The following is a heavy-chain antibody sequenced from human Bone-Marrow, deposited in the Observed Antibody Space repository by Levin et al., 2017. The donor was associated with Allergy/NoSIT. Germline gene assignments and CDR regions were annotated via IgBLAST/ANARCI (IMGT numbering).Heavy chain of an antibody. CDR1: GFRFSRYA. D-gene: IGHD2-15*01. CDR3: ARDCGGSWYSSNF. CDR2: ISGDGVNT. Sequence: HPGGSLRLSCAASGFRFSRYAMAWVRQAPGEGLEWVSTISGDGVNTFHADSVKGRFTISRDNSKNILFLQMNNLRAEDTALYYCARDCGGSWYSSNFWGQGTLVTVSS. V-gene: IGHV3-23*01. J-gene: IGHJ4*02.